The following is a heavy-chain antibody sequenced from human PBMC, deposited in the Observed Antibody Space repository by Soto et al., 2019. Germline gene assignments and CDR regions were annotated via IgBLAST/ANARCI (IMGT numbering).Heavy chain of an antibody. CDR2: IYHSGST. CDR3: ARGSWLQSNFDY. D-gene: IGHD5-12*01. V-gene: IGHV4-30-2*01. CDR1: GGSISSGGYS. J-gene: IGHJ4*02. Sequence: LSLTCAVSGGSISSGGYSWSWIRQPPGKGLEWIGYIYHSGSTYYNPSLKSRVTISVDRSKNQFSLKLSSVTAADTAVYYCARGSWLQSNFDYWGQGTLVTVS.